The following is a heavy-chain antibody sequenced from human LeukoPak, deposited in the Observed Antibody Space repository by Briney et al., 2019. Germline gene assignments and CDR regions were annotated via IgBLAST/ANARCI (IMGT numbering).Heavy chain of an antibody. CDR3: ARGHYGMDV. CDR1: GGSISSGGYS. V-gene: IGHV4-30-2*01. Sequence: SQTLSLTCAVSGGSISSGGYSWSWIRQPPGKGLEWIGYIYHSGSTYYNPSLKSRVTISVDTSKNQFSLKLSSVTAADTAVYYCARGHYGMDVWGQGTTVTVSS. J-gene: IGHJ6*02. CDR2: IYHSGST.